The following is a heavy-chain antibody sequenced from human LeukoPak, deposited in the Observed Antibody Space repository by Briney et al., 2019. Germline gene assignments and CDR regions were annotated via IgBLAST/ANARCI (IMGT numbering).Heavy chain of an antibody. J-gene: IGHJ4*02. CDR3: ARALIASSGWYLFY. V-gene: IGHV3-21*01. CDR2: ISSSSSYI. CDR1: GFTFSTYS. Sequence: GGSLRLSCAASGFTFSTYSMNWVRQAPGKGLEWVSSISSSSSYIYYADSVKGRFTISRDNAKNSLYLQMNSLRAEDTAVYYCARALIASSGWYLFYWGQGTLVTVSS. D-gene: IGHD6-19*01.